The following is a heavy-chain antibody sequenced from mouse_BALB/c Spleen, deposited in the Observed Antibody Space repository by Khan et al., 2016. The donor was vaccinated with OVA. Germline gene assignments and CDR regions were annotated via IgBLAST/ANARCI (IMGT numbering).Heavy chain of an antibody. CDR2: VSTGGHYT. V-gene: IGHV5-6*01. CDR1: GFTFSTYG. J-gene: IGHJ3*01. Sequence: DVHLVESGGDVVKPGGSLKLSCAASGFTFSTYGMSWVRQTPDKRLEWVATVSTGGHYTYYPDTVKGRFTISRDNAKNTLYLQMSSLKSEATAMFYCARLAYYYDSEGFAYWGQGTLVTVSA. D-gene: IGHD1-1*01. CDR3: ARLAYYYDSEGFAY.